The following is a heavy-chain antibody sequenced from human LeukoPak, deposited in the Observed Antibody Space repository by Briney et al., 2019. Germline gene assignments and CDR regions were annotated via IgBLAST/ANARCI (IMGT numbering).Heavy chain of an antibody. CDR2: ISAYNGNT. CDR1: GYTFTSYG. J-gene: IGHJ5*02. D-gene: IGHD3-9*01. CDR3: ARVRGYDILTGSPGRGENWFDP. Sequence: ASVKVSCKASGYTFTSYGISWVRQAPGQGLEWMGWISAYNGNTNYAQKLQGRVTMTTDTSTSTAYMELRSLRSDDTAVYYCARVRGYDILTGSPGRGENWFDPWGQGTLVTVSS. V-gene: IGHV1-18*01.